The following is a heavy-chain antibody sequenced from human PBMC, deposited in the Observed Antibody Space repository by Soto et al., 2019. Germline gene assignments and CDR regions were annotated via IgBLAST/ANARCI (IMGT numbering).Heavy chain of an antibody. D-gene: IGHD3-10*01. CDR2: IVPIFGKA. Sequence: ASVKVSCKASGGTFSDSVTSWVRQAPGQGLEWMGGIVPIFGKANLAEKFQDRVTITADESTSTAYMELSSLRSEDTAVYYCARGRDGSNYYFDYWGQGTLVTVS. CDR3: ARGRDGSNYYFDY. CDR1: GGTFSDSV. V-gene: IGHV1-69*13. J-gene: IGHJ4*02.